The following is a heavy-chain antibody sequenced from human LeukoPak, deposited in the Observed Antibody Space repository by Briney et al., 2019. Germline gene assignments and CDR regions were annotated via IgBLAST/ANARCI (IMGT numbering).Heavy chain of an antibody. J-gene: IGHJ6*04. CDR2: INHSGST. CDR3: ARAIVVVPAAINYYYGMDV. Sequence: PSETLSLTCAVYGGSFSGYYWSWIRQPPGKGLEWIGEINHSGSTNYNPSLKSRVTISVDTSKNQLSLKLSSVTAADTAVYYCARAIVVVPAAINYYYGMDVWGKGTTVTVSS. V-gene: IGHV4-34*01. D-gene: IGHD2-2*01. CDR1: GGSFSGYY.